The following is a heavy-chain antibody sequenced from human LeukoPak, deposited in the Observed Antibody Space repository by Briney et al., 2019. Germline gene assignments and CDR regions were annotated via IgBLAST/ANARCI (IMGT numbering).Heavy chain of an antibody. D-gene: IGHD2-2*01. CDR2: ISGTGTYI. J-gene: IGHJ4*02. Sequence: GESLRHSCAASGFTSLPFIRKGGCQAPGKGLEWVASISGTGTYIYYADSMKGRFTISRDNGKKSLYLQMNSLTADDTAVYYCARGLVGTCPLDDWGQGTLVTVSS. V-gene: IGHV3-21*01. CDR3: ARGLVGTCPLDD. CDR1: GFTSLPFI.